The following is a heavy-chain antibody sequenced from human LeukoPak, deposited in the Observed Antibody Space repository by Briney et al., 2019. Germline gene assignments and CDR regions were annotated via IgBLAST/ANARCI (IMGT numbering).Heavy chain of an antibody. J-gene: IGHJ6*03. V-gene: IGHV3-21*01. CDR1: GFTVSSSY. D-gene: IGHD6-13*01. Sequence: GGSLRLSCAASGFTVSSSYMSWVRQAPGKGLEWVSSISWRSSDIEYADSVKGRFTISRDNAKKSLYLQMNNLRAEDTAVYYCARVYSSSWYFGYLYIDVWGNGTTVTVSS. CDR2: ISWRSSDI. CDR3: ARVYSSSWYFGYLYIDV.